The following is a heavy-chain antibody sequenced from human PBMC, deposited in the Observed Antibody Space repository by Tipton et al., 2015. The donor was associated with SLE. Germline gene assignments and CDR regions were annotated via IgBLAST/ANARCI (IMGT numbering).Heavy chain of an antibody. CDR1: GDSISSSSYY. CDR2: VYYTGNT. V-gene: IGHV4-39*07. D-gene: IGHD3-22*01. Sequence: TLSLTCIVSGDSISSSSYYWGWIRQPPGKGLEWVGTVYYTGNTFYNPSLKSRVTISVDTSKNQFSLNLSSVTAADTAVYYCARDEYRYDTTGYHLLGHFDFWGQGTLVTVSP. CDR3: ARDEYRYDTTGYHLLGHFDF. J-gene: IGHJ4*02.